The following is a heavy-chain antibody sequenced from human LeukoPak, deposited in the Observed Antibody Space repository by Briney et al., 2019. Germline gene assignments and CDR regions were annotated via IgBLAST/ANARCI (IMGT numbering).Heavy chain of an antibody. CDR1: GYTFTGYY. CDR2: INSNTGGT. V-gene: IGHV1-2*04. CDR3: ARDGVLAGTKDAFDV. D-gene: IGHD6-19*01. J-gene: IGHJ3*01. Sequence: GASVKVSCKTSGYTFTGYYLHWVRQAPGQGLEWMGWINSNTGGTHYARKFQGWVTMTRDTSISTAYMELNRLTSDDTAVYYCARDGVLAGTKDAFDVWGQGTMVTVSS.